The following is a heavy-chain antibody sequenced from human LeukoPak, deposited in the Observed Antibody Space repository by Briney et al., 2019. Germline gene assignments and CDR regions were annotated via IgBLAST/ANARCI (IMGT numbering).Heavy chain of an antibody. CDR3: ARGFISSGYDIPYYYYYMDV. Sequence: GSSVKVSCKASGGTFSSYAISWVRQAPGQGLEWMGGIIPIFGTANYAQKFQGRATITTDESTSTAYMELSSLRSEDTAVYYCARGFISSGYDIPYYYYYMDVWGKGTTVTVSS. J-gene: IGHJ6*03. D-gene: IGHD5-12*01. CDR1: GGTFSSYA. CDR2: IIPIFGTA. V-gene: IGHV1-69*05.